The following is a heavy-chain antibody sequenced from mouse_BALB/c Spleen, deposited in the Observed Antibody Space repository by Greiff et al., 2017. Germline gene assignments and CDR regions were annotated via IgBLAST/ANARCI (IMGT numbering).Heavy chain of an antibody. CDR2: ISSGGST. J-gene: IGHJ1*01. D-gene: IGHD1-1*01. V-gene: IGHV5-6-5*01. CDR1: GFTFSSYA. CDR3: ARADYGSSYVGSYWYFDV. Sequence: EVQGVESGGGLVKPGGSLKLSCAASGFTFSSYAMSWVRQTPEKRLEWVASISSGGSTYYPDSVKGRFTISRDNARNILYLRMSSLRSEDTAMYYCARADYGSSYVGSYWYFDVWGAGTTVTVSS.